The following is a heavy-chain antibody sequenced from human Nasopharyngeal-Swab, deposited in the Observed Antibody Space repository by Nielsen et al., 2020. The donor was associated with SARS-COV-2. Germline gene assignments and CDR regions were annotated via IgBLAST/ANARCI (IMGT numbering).Heavy chain of an antibody. CDR1: GDTFTNSA. D-gene: IGHD4-17*01. CDR3: ARDDYGDYGYFGH. Sequence: ASVKVSCKTSGDTFTNSAISWVRQAPGQGLEWMGWINPPSRGTKYAQKFQGRVTMTSDTSINTAYMELRRLRSDDTAVYYCARDDYGDYGYFGHWGQGTLVTVSS. CDR2: INPPSRGT. V-gene: IGHV1-2*02. J-gene: IGHJ4*02.